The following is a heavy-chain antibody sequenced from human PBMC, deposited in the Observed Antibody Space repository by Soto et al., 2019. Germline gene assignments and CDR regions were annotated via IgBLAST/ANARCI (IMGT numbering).Heavy chain of an antibody. CDR1: GGSVSSGSYY. Sequence: QVQLQESGPGLVKPSETLSLTCTVSGGSVSSGSYYWSWIRQPPGKGLEWLGYIFYSGSTNYNPSLKSRLTISVDSSKNQFSLKLRSVTAAETAVYYCARERTGDPSFFDYWGQGTLVTVSS. J-gene: IGHJ4*02. CDR3: ARERTGDPSFFDY. D-gene: IGHD7-27*01. CDR2: IFYSGST. V-gene: IGHV4-61*01.